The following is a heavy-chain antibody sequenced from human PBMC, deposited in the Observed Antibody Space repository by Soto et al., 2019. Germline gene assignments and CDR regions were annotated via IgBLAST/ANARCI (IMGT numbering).Heavy chain of an antibody. CDR2: INAGNGNT. Sequence: QVQLVQSGAEEKKPGASVKVSCKASGYTFTSYAMHWVRQAPGQRLEWMGWINAGNGNTKYSQKFQGRVTITRDTPASTAYMELSSLRSEDMAVYYCARTHGGSSSFVDYWGQGTLVTVSS. CDR3: ARTHGGSSSFVDY. D-gene: IGHD6-6*01. J-gene: IGHJ4*02. CDR1: GYTFTSYA. V-gene: IGHV1-3*05.